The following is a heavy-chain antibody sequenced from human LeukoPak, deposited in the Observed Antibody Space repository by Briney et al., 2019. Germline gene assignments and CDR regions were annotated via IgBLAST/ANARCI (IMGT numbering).Heavy chain of an antibody. V-gene: IGHV1-46*01. Sequence: ASVKVPCKSSGYTFTSYYIHWVRQAPGQGLEWMGIISPSGGGTGYAQNFQGRVTMTRDTSTSTVYMELSSLRSEDTAVYFCARGGPQWLVLRKRFYFDSWGQGTLVTVSS. CDR2: ISPSGGGT. CDR3: ARGGPQWLVLRKRFYFDS. J-gene: IGHJ4*02. D-gene: IGHD6-19*01. CDR1: GYTFTSYY.